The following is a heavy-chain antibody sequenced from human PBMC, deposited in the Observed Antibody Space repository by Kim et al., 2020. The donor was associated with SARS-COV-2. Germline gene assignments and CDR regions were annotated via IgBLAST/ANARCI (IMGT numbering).Heavy chain of an antibody. V-gene: IGHV1-8*01. CDR1: GYTFTSYD. CDR2: MNPNSGNT. D-gene: IGHD3-3*01. Sequence: ASVKVSCKASGYTFTSYDINWVRQATGQGLEWMGWMNPNSGNTGYAQKFQGRVTMTRNTSISTAYMELSSLRSEDTAVYYCARGSEIHYDFWSGAQTYYYYGMDVWGQGTTVTVSS. CDR3: ARGSEIHYDFWSGAQTYYYYGMDV. J-gene: IGHJ6*02.